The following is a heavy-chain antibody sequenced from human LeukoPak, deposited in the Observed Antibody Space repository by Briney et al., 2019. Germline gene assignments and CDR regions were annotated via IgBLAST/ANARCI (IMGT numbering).Heavy chain of an antibody. CDR1: TFIFSTYC. CDR3: ARDPGSSSFDY. J-gene: IGHJ4*02. Sequence: GGSLRLSCAASTFIFSTYCMTWVRQAPGKGPEFVANINQDGSVKKYVDSVKGRFTISRDNAKNSLYLQMNSLRADDTAVYYCARDPGSSSFDYWGQGTLVTVSS. CDR2: INQDGSVK. V-gene: IGHV3-7*01. D-gene: IGHD6-13*01.